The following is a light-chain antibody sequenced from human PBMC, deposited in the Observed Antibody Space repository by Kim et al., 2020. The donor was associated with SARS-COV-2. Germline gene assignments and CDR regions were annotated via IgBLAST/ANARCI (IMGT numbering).Light chain of an antibody. CDR2: WAS. CDR1: QSVLNRSNNKNY. Sequence: ATINCKSSQSVLNRSNNKNYLAWYQQKPGQPPKLLVYWASTRESGVPDRFSGSGSGTDFTLTISSLQAEDVEVYYCQQYYTTPPTFGGGTKVDIK. J-gene: IGKJ4*01. CDR3: QQYYTTPPT. V-gene: IGKV4-1*01.